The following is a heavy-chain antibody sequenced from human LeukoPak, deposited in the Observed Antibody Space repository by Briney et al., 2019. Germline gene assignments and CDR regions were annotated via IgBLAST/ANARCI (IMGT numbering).Heavy chain of an antibody. CDR1: GFTFSSYS. CDR3: ANHLACGSTSCPPFDY. D-gene: IGHD2-2*01. J-gene: IGHJ4*02. CDR2: ISNSGSYI. V-gene: IGHV3-21*01. Sequence: GGSLRLSCAASGFTFSSYSMNWVRQAPGKGLEWVSSISNSGSYIYYADSVKGRFTISRDNAKNSLYLQMNGLRAEDTAVYYCANHLACGSTSCPPFDYWGQGTLVTVSS.